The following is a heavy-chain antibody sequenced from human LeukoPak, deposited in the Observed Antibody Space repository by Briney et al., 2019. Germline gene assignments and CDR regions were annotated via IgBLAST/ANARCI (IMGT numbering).Heavy chain of an antibody. CDR3: AKDPWGYYDSSGYYSSAFDI. Sequence: GGSLRLSCAASGFTVSSNYMSWVRQAPGKGLEWVSVIYSGGSTYYADSVKGRFTISRDNSKNTLYLQMNSLRAEDTAVYYCAKDPWGYYDSSGYYSSAFDIWGQGTMVTVSS. V-gene: IGHV3-66*01. J-gene: IGHJ3*02. D-gene: IGHD3-22*01. CDR1: GFTVSSNY. CDR2: IYSGGST.